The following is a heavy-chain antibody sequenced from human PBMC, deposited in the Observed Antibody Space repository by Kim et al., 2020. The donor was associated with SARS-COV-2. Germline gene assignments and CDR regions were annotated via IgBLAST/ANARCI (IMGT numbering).Heavy chain of an antibody. CDR3: ARDHSSSSGQSGFDP. Sequence: ASVKVSCKASGYTFSTYGINRVRQAPGQGLEWMGWISTYNGNTNYAQKLQGRVTLTTNTSTRTAYMELRTLTSDDTAVYYCARDHSSSSGQSGFDPWGQGTLVTVSS. CDR2: ISTYNGNT. V-gene: IGHV1-18*01. J-gene: IGHJ5*02. CDR1: GYTFSTYG. D-gene: IGHD6-6*01.